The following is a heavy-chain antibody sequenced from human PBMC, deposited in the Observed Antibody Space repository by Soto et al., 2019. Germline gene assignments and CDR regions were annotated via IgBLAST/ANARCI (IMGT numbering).Heavy chain of an antibody. CDR1: GFTFSSYA. CDR2: ISGSGGST. D-gene: IGHD3-22*01. J-gene: IGHJ4*02. Sequence: GGSLRLSCAASGFTFSSYAMSWVRQAPGKGLEWVSAISGSGGSTYYADSVKGRFTISRDNSKNTLYLQMNSLRAEDTAVYYCAKGLVDSSGITGFDYWGQGTLVTVSS. CDR3: AKGLVDSSGITGFDY. V-gene: IGHV3-23*01.